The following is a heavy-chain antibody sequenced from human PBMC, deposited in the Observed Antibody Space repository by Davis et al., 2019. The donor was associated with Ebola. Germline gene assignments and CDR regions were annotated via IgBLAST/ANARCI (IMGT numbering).Heavy chain of an antibody. J-gene: IGHJ4*02. D-gene: IGHD6-19*01. CDR2: ISSDARST. CDR3: TTWLVNHFDY. CDR1: GFTFSNYG. Sequence: PGGSLRLSCVASGFTFSNYGLHWVRQVPGKGLVCVSRISSDARSTTYADPVRGRFTISRDDSKNTVYLQMNTLRAEDTAVYYCTTWLVNHFDYWGQGTLVTVSS. V-gene: IGHV3-74*01.